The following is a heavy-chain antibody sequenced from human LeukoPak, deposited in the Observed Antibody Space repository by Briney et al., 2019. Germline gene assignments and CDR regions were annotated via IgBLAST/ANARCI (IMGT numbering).Heavy chain of an antibody. CDR3: AKDGGGDGSGNYYYYGMDV. CDR2: ISWNSGSI. Sequence: PGGSLRLSCAASGFTFDDYAMHWVRQAPGKGLEWVSGISWNSGSIGYADSVKGRFTISRDNAKNSLYLQMNSLRAEDTALYYCAKDGGGDGSGNYYYYGMDVWGQGTTVTVSS. D-gene: IGHD3-10*01. CDR1: GFTFDDYA. J-gene: IGHJ6*02. V-gene: IGHV3-9*01.